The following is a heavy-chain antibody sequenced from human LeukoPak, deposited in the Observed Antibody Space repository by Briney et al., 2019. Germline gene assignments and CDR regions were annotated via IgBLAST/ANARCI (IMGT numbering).Heavy chain of an antibody. Sequence: GGSLRLSCGASGFTFSSYWMHWVRQAPGKGLVWVSRINNDGSSTSYADSVQGRFTISRDNAKNTLYLQMNSLRAEDTALYYCARVARGDYYYYYMDVWGKGTAVTVSS. V-gene: IGHV3-74*01. D-gene: IGHD3-10*01. J-gene: IGHJ6*03. CDR2: INNDGSST. CDR3: ARVARGDYYYYYMDV. CDR1: GFTFSSYW.